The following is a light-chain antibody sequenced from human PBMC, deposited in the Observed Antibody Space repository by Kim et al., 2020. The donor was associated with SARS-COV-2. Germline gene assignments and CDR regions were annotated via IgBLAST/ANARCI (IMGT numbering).Light chain of an antibody. CDR2: KAS. J-gene: IGKJ2*01. V-gene: IGKV1-5*03. CDR1: QSISRF. Sequence: DIQMTQSPSTLSASVGDRVTITCRASQSISRFLAWYQQKPGKAPKLLIYKASTLESGVPSRFSGSGSGTEFTLTISSLQPDDFATYYCQQYNTYPYTCGQGTKLEI. CDR3: QQYNTYPYT.